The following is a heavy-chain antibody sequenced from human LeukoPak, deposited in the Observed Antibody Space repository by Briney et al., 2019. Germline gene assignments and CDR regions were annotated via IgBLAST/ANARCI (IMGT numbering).Heavy chain of an antibody. CDR1: GFTFGDYL. J-gene: IGHJ4*02. V-gene: IGHV3-49*03. CDR3: SRGSGWLSVY. CDR2: ISGGTT. Sequence: GGSLRLSCPASGFTFGDYLMSWFRQAPGKGLEWIGFISGGTTEYAASVKGRFTISRDDSTSIAYLQMNSLTTEDTAVYYCSRGSGWLSVYWGQGTLVTVSS. D-gene: IGHD6-19*01.